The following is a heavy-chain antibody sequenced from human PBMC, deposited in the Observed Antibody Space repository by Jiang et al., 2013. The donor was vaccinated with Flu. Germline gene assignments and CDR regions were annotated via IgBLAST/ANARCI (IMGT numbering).Heavy chain of an antibody. CDR3: ARSAIGDFRFDY. D-gene: IGHD2-21*01. Sequence: PGLVKPSETLSLTCTVSGGSISSYYWSWFRQPPGKGLEWIGYIYYSGSTNYNPSLKSRVTISVDTSKNQFSLKLSSVTAADTAVYYCARSAIGDFRFDYWGQGTLVTVSS. J-gene: IGHJ4*02. V-gene: IGHV4-59*08. CDR2: IYYSGST. CDR1: GGSISSYY.